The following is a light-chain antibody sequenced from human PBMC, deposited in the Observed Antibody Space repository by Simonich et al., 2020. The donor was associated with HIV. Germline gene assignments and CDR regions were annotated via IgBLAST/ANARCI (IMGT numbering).Light chain of an antibody. CDR2: GAS. CDR1: QSVSSN. Sequence: EIVMTQSPATLSVSPGERATLSCRASQSVSSNLAWYQQKPGQAPRLLISGASTRATGIPARLSGSGSGTEFTLTISSLQSEDFAVYYCQQYNNWPPPITFGQGTRLEIK. V-gene: IGKV3-15*01. CDR3: QQYNNWPPPIT. J-gene: IGKJ5*01.